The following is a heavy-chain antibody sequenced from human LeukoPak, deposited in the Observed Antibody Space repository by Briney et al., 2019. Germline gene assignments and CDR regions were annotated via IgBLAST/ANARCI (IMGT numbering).Heavy chain of an antibody. CDR1: EFTFSNVW. CDR3: TTEKYTSSWYFDY. Sequence: GGSLRLSCTPSEFTFSNVWMSWVRQAPGKGLEWVGRIKSKTDGGTTDYAAPVKGRFTVSRDDLKNTLYLQMNSLKTEDTAIYYCTTEKYTSSWYFDYWGQGTLVTASS. V-gene: IGHV3-15*01. CDR2: IKSKTDGGTT. D-gene: IGHD6-13*01. J-gene: IGHJ4*02.